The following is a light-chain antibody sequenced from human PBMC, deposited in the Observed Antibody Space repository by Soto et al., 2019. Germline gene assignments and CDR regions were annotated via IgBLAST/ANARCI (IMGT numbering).Light chain of an antibody. CDR1: QAITTN. CDR2: EES. Sequence: DIHLTQSPSSLSASVGDRVTITCRASQAITTNLAWYQQKPGNPPKLLIYEESTLHSGVPSRFSGRKVGTQFILTIDSLQPEDFATYYCQQVKSYPRTFGGGTKVEIK. CDR3: QQVKSYPRT. V-gene: IGKV1-9*01. J-gene: IGKJ4*01.